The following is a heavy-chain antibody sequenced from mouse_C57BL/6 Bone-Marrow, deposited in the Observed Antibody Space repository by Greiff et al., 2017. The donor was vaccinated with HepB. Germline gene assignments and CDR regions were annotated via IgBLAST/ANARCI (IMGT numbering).Heavy chain of an antibody. Sequence: VQLQQPVAELVRPGASVKLSCTASGFNIKNTYMHWVKQRPEQGLEWIGRIDPANGNTKYAPKFQGKATITADTSSNTAYLQLSSLTSEDTAIYYCARRATVVDGWFAYWGQGTLVTVSA. CDR2: IDPANGNT. CDR3: ARRATVVDGWFAY. CDR1: GFNIKNTY. J-gene: IGHJ3*01. D-gene: IGHD1-1*01. V-gene: IGHV14-3*01.